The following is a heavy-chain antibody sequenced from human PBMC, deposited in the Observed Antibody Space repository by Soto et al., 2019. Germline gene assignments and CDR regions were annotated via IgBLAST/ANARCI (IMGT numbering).Heavy chain of an antibody. CDR1: GYTFTSYG. V-gene: IGHV1-18*01. Sequence: QVQLVQSGAEVKKPGASVKVSCKASGYTFTSYGISWVRQAPGQGLEWTGWISAYNGNTNYAQKLQGRVTMTTDTSTSTAYMELRSLRSDDTAMYYCAREMGGYYDRYYGMDVWGQGTTVTVSS. J-gene: IGHJ6*02. CDR3: AREMGGYYDRYYGMDV. D-gene: IGHD3-3*01. CDR2: ISAYNGNT.